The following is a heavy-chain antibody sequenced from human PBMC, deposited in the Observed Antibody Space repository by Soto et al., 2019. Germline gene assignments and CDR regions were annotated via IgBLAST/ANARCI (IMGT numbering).Heavy chain of an antibody. CDR1: GGSFSGYY. D-gene: IGHD5-18*01. J-gene: IGHJ6*02. CDR2: INHSGST. Sequence: SETLSLTCAVYGGSFSGYYWSWIRQPPGKGLEWIGEINHSGSTNYNPSLKSRVTISVDTSKNQFSLKLSSVTAADTAVYYCARPRGYSYGDNYYYYYGMDVWGQGTTVTVSS. V-gene: IGHV4-34*01. CDR3: ARPRGYSYGDNYYYYYGMDV.